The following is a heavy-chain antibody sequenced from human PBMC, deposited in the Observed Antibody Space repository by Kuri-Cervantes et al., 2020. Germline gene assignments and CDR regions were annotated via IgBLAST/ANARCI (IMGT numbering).Heavy chain of an antibody. Sequence: GGSLRLSCAASGFTFSDYYMSWIRQAPGKGLEWASYISSSGSTIYYADSVKGRFTISRDNAKNSLYLQMNSLRAEDTAVYYCARDLERMLYYYYGMDVWGQGTTVTVSS. CDR1: GFTFSDYY. D-gene: IGHD1-1*01. V-gene: IGHV3-11*01. J-gene: IGHJ6*02. CDR2: ISSSGSTI. CDR3: ARDLERMLYYYYGMDV.